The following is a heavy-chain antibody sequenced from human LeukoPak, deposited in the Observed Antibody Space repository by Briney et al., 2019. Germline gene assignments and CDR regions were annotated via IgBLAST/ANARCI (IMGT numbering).Heavy chain of an antibody. CDR1: GFTFDDYA. J-gene: IGHJ5*01. D-gene: IGHD1-26*01. CDR2: ISWNSGSI. Sequence: GRSLTLSCAVSGFTFDDYAMHWARLPPGKGLGWVSGISWNSGSIGYADSVKGRLTISRVNAKNSLYLQMNSLTAEDTALYYCARGSGSYYVSPWFDSWGQGTLVTVSS. CDR3: ARGSGSYYVSPWFDS. V-gene: IGHV3-9*01.